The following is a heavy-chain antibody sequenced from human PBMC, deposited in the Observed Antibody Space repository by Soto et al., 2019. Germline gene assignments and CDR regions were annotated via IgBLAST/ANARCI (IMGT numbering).Heavy chain of an antibody. CDR1: GGSISSYY. CDR3: ARGYYDFWSGYHKGGYYYYYYGMDV. Sequence: QVQLQESGPGLVKPSETLSLTCTVSGGSISSYYWSWIRQPPGKGLEWIGYIYYSGSTNYNPSLKSRVTISVDTSKNQFSLKLSSVTAADTAVYYCARGYYDFWSGYHKGGYYYYYYGMDVWGQGTTVTVSS. D-gene: IGHD3-3*01. V-gene: IGHV4-59*01. CDR2: IYYSGST. J-gene: IGHJ6*02.